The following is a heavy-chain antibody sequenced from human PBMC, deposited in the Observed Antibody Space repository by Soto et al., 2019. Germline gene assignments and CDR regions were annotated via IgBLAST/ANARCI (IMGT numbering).Heavy chain of an antibody. D-gene: IGHD2-8*01. CDR2: ITGSSATI. Sequence: EMQLVESGGGLVQPGESLRLSCAASGFTFSAYSMNWARQAPGKGLEWTSYITGSSATIYYADSVKGRFTISRDNAKNSLYLQMNSLRDEDTAIYFCARDNGMAGSFDPWGQGTLVTVSS. CDR1: GFTFSAYS. V-gene: IGHV3-48*02. J-gene: IGHJ5*02. CDR3: ARDNGMAGSFDP.